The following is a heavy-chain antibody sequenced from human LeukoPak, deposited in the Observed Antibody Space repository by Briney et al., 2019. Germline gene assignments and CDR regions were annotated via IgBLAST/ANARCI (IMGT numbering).Heavy chain of an antibody. D-gene: IGHD6-13*01. CDR1: IDSFSNYH. CDR2: VNESGGT. V-gene: IGHV4-34*01. CDR3: ARGSEGDSSSWYGTREDYFDY. Sequence: PSETLSLTCAVYIDSFSNYHWNWIRQTPAKGMEWIGEVNESGGTNISPSLRSRVTISVDTSKNQFSLKLSSVTAADTAVYYCARGSEGDSSSWYGTREDYFDYWGQGTLVTVSS. J-gene: IGHJ4*02.